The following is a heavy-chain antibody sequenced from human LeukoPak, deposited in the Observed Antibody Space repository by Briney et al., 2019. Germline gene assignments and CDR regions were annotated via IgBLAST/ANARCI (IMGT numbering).Heavy chain of an antibody. Sequence: ASVKVSCKASGYTFTGYYMNWVRQAPGQGLKWMGWINPNNGDTRYAQEFQGRVTMTRDTSVNTAYMELSRLRSADTAVYYCARTIGLLKYGAFDVWGQGTKVTVSS. V-gene: IGHV1-2*02. D-gene: IGHD3-10*01. CDR1: GYTFTGYY. J-gene: IGHJ3*01. CDR2: INPNNGDT. CDR3: ARTIGLLKYGAFDV.